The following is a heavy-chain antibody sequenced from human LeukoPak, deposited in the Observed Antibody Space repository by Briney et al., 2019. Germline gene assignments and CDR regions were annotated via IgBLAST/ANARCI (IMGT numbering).Heavy chain of an antibody. D-gene: IGHD3-16*02. CDR2: INPNSVT. J-gene: IGHJ4*02. CDR3: ARVRLGELSSFDY. V-gene: IGHV1-2*06. Sequence: ASVKVSCMASGCSFTGYYLHWVGQAPGQGLDWMGRINPNSVTRYAQKFQDRVTMTRDTSISTAYMELSRLRSDDTAVYYCARVRLGELSSFDYWGQGTLVTVSS. CDR1: GCSFTGYY.